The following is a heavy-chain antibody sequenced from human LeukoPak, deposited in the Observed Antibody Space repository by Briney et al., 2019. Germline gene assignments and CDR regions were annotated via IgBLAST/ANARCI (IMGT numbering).Heavy chain of an antibody. V-gene: IGHV3-30*03. CDR3: ARVIYYDSSGYFVTQYFDY. J-gene: IGHJ4*02. D-gene: IGHD3-22*01. Sequence: GGSLRLSCAASGFTFSSYGMHWVRQAPGKGLEWVAVISYDGSNKYYADSVKGRFTISRDNSKNTLYVQMNSLRAEDTAVYYCARVIYYDSSGYFVTQYFDYWGQGTLVTVSS. CDR2: ISYDGSNK. CDR1: GFTFSSYG.